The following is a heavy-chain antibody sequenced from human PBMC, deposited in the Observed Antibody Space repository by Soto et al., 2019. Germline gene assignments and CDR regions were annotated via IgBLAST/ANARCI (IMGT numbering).Heavy chain of an antibody. Sequence: GSLRLSCSASGFMFRTRAMSWVRQAPGEGLEWVASIRPGGDSTYYADSVKGRFAVSRDNSNVTLYLQMDSLRVEDTAIYYCTTHEEGAPWAGGFDSWGQGTLVTVSS. J-gene: IGHJ5*01. V-gene: IGHV3-23*01. CDR2: IRPGGDST. CDR3: TTHEEGAPWAGGFDS. CDR1: GFMFRTRA. D-gene: IGHD1-26*01.